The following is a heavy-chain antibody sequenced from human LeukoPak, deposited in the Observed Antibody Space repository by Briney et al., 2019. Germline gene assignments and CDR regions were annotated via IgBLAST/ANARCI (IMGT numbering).Heavy chain of an antibody. Sequence: PGGSLRLSCAASGFTFSNAWMSWVRQAPGKGLEWVGRIKSKTDGGTTDYAAPVKGRFTISRDDSKNTLYLQMNSLKTEDTAVYYCAREDYGDYLDYWGQGTLVTVSS. J-gene: IGHJ4*02. V-gene: IGHV3-15*01. CDR1: GFTFSNAW. D-gene: IGHD4-17*01. CDR3: AREDYGDYLDY. CDR2: IKSKTDGGTT.